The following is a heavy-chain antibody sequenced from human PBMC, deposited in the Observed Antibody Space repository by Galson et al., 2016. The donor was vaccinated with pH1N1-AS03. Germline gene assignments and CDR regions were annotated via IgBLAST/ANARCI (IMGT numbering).Heavy chain of an antibody. V-gene: IGHV1-69*10. Sequence: SVKVSCKASGDTFSNYALSWVRQAPGQGLDWMGGVIPTLGITNHAQKFQDRVTITADKSTSTAYLELNSLKSEDTALYYCARDPPLEIGWYFDLWGRGTLVTVSS. CDR3: ARDPPLEIGWYFDL. CDR2: VIPTLGIT. D-gene: IGHD3-3*01. J-gene: IGHJ2*01. CDR1: GDTFSNYA.